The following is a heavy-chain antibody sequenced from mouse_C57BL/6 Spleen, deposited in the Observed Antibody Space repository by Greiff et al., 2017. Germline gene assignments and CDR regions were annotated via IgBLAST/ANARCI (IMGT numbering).Heavy chain of an antibody. CDR3: ARYASYGSSRWYFDV. D-gene: IGHD1-1*01. CDR1: GFTFTDYY. J-gene: IGHJ1*03. V-gene: IGHV7-3*01. Sequence: EVKLEESGGGLVQPGGSLSLSCAASGFTFTDYYMSWVRQPPGKALEWLGFIRNKANGYTTEYSASVKGRFTISRDNSQSILYLQMNALRAEDSATYYCARYASYGSSRWYFDVWGTGTTVTVSS. CDR2: IRNKANGYTT.